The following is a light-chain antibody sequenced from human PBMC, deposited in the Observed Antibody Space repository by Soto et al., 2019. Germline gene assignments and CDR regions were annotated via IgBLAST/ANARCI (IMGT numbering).Light chain of an antibody. CDR2: AAS. CDR3: QQYYSYPRI. CDR1: QGISSY. J-gene: IGKJ2*02. V-gene: IGKV1-8*01. Sequence: AIRMTQSPSSLSASTGDRVTITCRASQGISSYLAWYQQKPGKAPKLLIYAASTLQSGVPSRFSGSGSGTDVTLTISCLQSEDLATYYWQQYYSYPRIFGRGTKLEIK.